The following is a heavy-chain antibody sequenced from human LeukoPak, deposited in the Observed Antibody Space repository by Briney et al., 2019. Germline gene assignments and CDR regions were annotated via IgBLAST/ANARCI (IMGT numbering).Heavy chain of an antibody. CDR3: AREPSYYDFWSGYLDY. D-gene: IGHD3-3*01. J-gene: IGHJ4*02. CDR1: GFTFSSYS. V-gene: IGHV3-48*01. Sequence: PGGSLRLSCAASGFTFSSYSMNWVRQAPGKGLEWVSYISSSSSTIYYADCVKGRFTISRDNAKNSLYLQMNSLRAEDTAVYYCAREPSYYDFWSGYLDYWGQGTPVTVSS. CDR2: ISSSSSTI.